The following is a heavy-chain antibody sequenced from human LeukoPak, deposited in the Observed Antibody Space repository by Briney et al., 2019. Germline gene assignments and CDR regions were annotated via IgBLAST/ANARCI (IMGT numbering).Heavy chain of an antibody. CDR3: ARDPFTMVRGVIIFWFDP. J-gene: IGHJ5*02. V-gene: IGHV4-59*01. CDR2: IYYSGST. Sequence: SETLSLTCTVSGASISTYYWSWVRQPPGKGLESHVYIYYSGSTNYNPSLKSRVTISVDTSKNQFSLKLSSVTAADTAVYCCARDPFTMVRGVIIFWFDPWGQGTLVTVSS. CDR1: GASISTYY. D-gene: IGHD3-10*01.